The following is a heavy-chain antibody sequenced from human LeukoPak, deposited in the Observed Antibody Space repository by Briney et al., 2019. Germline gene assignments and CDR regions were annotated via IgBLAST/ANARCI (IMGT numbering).Heavy chain of an antibody. V-gene: IGHV3-30*18. J-gene: IGHJ4*02. CDR1: GFTFSSTG. Sequence: PGKSLRLSCTASGFTFSSTGMHWVRQAPGKGLDWVASISYDGSSKKYVDSVKGRFTISRDNSKRTPYLQMNSLRSEDTAVYYCAKEGLRFFDFWGQGTLVTVSS. D-gene: IGHD5-12*01. CDR2: ISYDGSSK. CDR3: AKEGLRFFDF.